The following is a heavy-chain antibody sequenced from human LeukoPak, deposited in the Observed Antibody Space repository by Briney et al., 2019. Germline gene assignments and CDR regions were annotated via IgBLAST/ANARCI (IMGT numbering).Heavy chain of an antibody. CDR1: GGSFSGNH. V-gene: IGHV4-34*01. Sequence: PSETLSLTCAVYGGSFSGNHWSWIRQPPGKGLEWIGEINQSGITNYSPSLKSRAIISIDTSKNQVPLKLASVTAADTAVYYCARVGQFCRGGSCYSEAFDIWGQGTLVTVSS. CDR3: ARVGQFCRGGSCYSEAFDI. CDR2: INQSGIT. J-gene: IGHJ3*02. D-gene: IGHD2-15*01.